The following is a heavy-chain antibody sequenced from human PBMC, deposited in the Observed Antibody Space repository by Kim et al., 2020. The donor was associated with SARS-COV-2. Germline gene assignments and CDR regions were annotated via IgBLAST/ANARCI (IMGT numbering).Heavy chain of an antibody. CDR3: ARDIVTGGMDV. Sequence: KYYADSVKGRFTISRDNSKNTLYLQMNSLRAEDTAVYYCARDIVTGGMDVWGQGTTVTVSS. J-gene: IGHJ6*02. CDR2: K. V-gene: IGHV3-33*01. D-gene: IGHD3-16*02.